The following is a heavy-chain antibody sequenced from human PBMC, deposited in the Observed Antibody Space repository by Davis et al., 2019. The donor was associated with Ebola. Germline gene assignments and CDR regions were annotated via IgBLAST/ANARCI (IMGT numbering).Heavy chain of an antibody. J-gene: IGHJ6*04. CDR1: GFVFSSYV. Sequence: PGGSLRLSCAASGFVFSSYVMSWVRRAPGKGLEWVSYISSSGSTIYYADSVKGRFTISRDNAKNSLYLQMNSLRAEDTAVYYCASVGSNGMDVWGKGTTVTVSS. D-gene: IGHD2-2*01. CDR2: ISSSGSTI. V-gene: IGHV3-48*03. CDR3: ASVGSNGMDV.